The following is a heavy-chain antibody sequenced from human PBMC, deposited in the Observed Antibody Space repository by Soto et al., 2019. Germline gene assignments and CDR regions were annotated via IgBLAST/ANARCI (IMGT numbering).Heavy chain of an antibody. D-gene: IGHD6-19*01. V-gene: IGHV4-59*01. CDR2: IYYSGVT. Sequence: QVQLQESGPGLVKPSETLALNCTVSVGPISSYYWSWIRQSPGKGLECIGYIYYSGVTNYHPTLKSRXXXSXXXSQTPFXRXXXXVTAAXTXVXYCARGSSGWPPRLDYWGQGTLVTVSS. J-gene: IGHJ4*02. CDR3: ARGSSGWPPRLDY. CDR1: VGPISSYY.